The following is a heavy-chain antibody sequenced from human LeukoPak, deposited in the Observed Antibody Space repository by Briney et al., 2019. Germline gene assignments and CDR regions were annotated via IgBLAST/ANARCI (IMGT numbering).Heavy chain of an antibody. J-gene: IGHJ4*02. CDR3: ARASGSYYEVHDY. D-gene: IGHD1-26*01. CDR1: GYSFTSYG. Sequence: ASVKVSCKATGYSFTSYGISWVRQAPGHGPEWMGWISATNGNTNYAQKFQGRVTMATDTSTSTAYMELRSLGSDDTAVYYCARASGSYYEVHDYWGQGTLVTVSS. V-gene: IGHV1-18*01. CDR2: ISATNGNT.